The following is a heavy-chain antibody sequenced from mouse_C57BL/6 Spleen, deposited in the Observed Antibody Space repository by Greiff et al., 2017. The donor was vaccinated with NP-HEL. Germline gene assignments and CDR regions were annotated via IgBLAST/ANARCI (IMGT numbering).Heavy chain of an antibody. CDR3: ARDAWGHYYGRGYFDV. CDR2: SRNKANDYTT. J-gene: IGHJ1*03. Sequence: EVKLVESGGGLVQSGRSLRLSCATSGFTFSDFYMEWVRQAPGKGLEWIAASRNKANDYTTEYSASVKGRFIVSRDTSQSILYLQMNALRAEDTAIYYCARDAWGHYYGRGYFDVWGTGTTVTVSS. V-gene: IGHV7-1*01. CDR1: GFTFSDFY. D-gene: IGHD1-1*01.